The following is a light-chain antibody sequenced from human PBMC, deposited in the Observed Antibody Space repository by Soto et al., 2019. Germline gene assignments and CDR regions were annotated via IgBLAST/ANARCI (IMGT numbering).Light chain of an antibody. CDR3: SSYAASNNFYFV. CDR2: EVT. Sequence: VLTQPPSASGSPGQSVTISCTGTSSDVGGYNYVSWYQQYPGRAPKLMIYEVTKRPSGVPDRFSGSKSGNTASLTVSGLQAEDEADYHCSSYAASNNFYFVFGGGTKVTVL. CDR1: SSDVGGYNY. J-gene: IGLJ3*02. V-gene: IGLV2-8*01.